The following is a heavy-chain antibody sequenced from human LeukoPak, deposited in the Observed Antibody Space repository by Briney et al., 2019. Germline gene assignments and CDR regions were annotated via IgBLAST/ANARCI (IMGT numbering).Heavy chain of an antibody. CDR2: IYHNGRT. Sequence: SETLSLTCTVSGASFSNDYWSWVRQAPGKGLEWIGYIYHNGRTNYSPSLKSRITMSIDTSQNQFSLKLTSVTAADTAVHYCARASEGIGYFDTWGRGSLVTVSS. V-gene: IGHV4-59*01. CDR3: ARASEGIGYFDT. J-gene: IGHJ4*02. D-gene: IGHD3-3*01. CDR1: GASFSNDY.